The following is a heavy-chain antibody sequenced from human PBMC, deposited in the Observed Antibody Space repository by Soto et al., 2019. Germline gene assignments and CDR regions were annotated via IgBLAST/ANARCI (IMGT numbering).Heavy chain of an antibody. J-gene: IGHJ4*02. V-gene: IGHV3-74*01. CDR3: ARQMATQNDY. CDR1: GFTFSSYW. CDR2: INSDGSST. D-gene: IGHD5-12*01. Sequence: PGGSLRLCCAASGFTFSSYWMHWVRQAPGKGLVWVSRINSDGSSTSYADSMKGRFTISRDNAKNTLYLQMNSLRAEDTAVHYCARQMATQNDYWGQGTLVTVSS.